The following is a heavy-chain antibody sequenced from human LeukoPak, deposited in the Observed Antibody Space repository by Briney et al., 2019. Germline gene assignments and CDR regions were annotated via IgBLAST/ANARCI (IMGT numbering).Heavy chain of an antibody. V-gene: IGHV4-31*03. Sequence: SETLSLTCTVSGGSISSGGCYWSWIRQHPGKGLEWIGHIYYSGSTYYNPTLKSRVTISVDTSKNQFSLKLSSVTAADTAVYYCARARPDDYGDYDHFDYWGQGTLVTVSS. D-gene: IGHD4-17*01. CDR3: ARARPDDYGDYDHFDY. CDR1: GGSISSGGCY. J-gene: IGHJ4*02. CDR2: IYYSGST.